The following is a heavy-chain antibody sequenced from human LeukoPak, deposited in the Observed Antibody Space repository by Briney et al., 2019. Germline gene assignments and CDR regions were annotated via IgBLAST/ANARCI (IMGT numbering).Heavy chain of an antibody. CDR1: GFTFSTNS. J-gene: IGHJ3*02. V-gene: IGHV3-48*01. CDR2: IRSTGGTI. D-gene: IGHD3/OR15-3a*01. CDR3: AKGYDFWSGYSRPLDALDI. Sequence: QSGGSLRLSCAASGFTFSTNSMNWVRQAPGKGLEWVSYIRSTGGTIYYADSMKGRFTISRDNSRNTLCVQMNSLRAEDTAVYYCAKGYDFWSGYSRPLDALDIWGQGTMVTVSS.